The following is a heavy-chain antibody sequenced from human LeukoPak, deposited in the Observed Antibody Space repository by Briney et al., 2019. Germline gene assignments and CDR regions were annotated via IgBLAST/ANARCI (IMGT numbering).Heavy chain of an antibody. CDR3: ARVRGGEKIFDY. J-gene: IGHJ4*02. CDR2: IYYSGST. Sequence: PSETLSLTCTVSGGSISSSSYYWGWIRQPPGKGLEWIGSIYYSGSTYYNPSLKSRVTISVDTSKNQFSLKLSSVTAADTAVYYCARVRGGEKIFDYWGQGTLATVSS. CDR1: GGSISSSSYY. V-gene: IGHV4-39*07. D-gene: IGHD3-10*01.